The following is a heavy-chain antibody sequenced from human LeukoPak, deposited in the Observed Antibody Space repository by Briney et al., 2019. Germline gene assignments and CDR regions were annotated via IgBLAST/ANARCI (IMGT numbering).Heavy chain of an antibody. CDR1: GGSISTYY. CDR2: INYSGST. CDR3: ARDGALSY. D-gene: IGHD3-10*01. Sequence: SETLSLTCTVSGGSISTYYWGWIRQPPGKGLEWIGYINYSGSTNYNPSLKSRVTISIDTSKNQFSLNLSSVTAADTAVYYCARDGALSYWGQGTLVTVSS. V-gene: IGHV4-59*01. J-gene: IGHJ4*02.